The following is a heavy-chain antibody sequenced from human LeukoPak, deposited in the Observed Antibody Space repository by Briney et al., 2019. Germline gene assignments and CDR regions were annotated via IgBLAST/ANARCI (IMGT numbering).Heavy chain of an antibody. CDR2: IYYNHST. CDR3: ANGGGVPLRAASTNYYYYGIDV. Sequence: SETLSLTCTVSGGSISSYYCTWIRQPPGKGQELNRHIYYNHSTNYNPSLKSRVTISLDTSKNQFSLKLRSVPAAATAVYYCANGGGVPLRAASTNYYYYGIDVWGKGTTVTVS. D-gene: IGHD2-15*01. CDR1: GGSISSYY. V-gene: IGHV4-59*01. J-gene: IGHJ6*04.